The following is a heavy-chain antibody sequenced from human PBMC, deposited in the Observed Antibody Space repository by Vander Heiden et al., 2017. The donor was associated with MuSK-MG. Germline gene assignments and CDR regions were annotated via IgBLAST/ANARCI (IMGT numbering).Heavy chain of an antibody. CDR1: GGSISSSSYY. J-gene: IGHJ4*02. Sequence: QLQLQESGPGLVKPSETLSLTCTVSGGSISSSSYYWGWIRQPPGKGLEWIGSIYYSGSTYYNPSLKSRVTISVDTSKNQFSLKLSSVTAADTAVYYCASHMAPRGSWSYWIFDYWGQGTLVTVSS. D-gene: IGHD3-10*01. CDR2: IYYSGST. CDR3: ASHMAPRGSWSYWIFDY. V-gene: IGHV4-39*01.